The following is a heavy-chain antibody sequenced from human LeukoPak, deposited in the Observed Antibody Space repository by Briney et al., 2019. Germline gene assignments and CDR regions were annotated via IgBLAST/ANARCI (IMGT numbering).Heavy chain of an antibody. D-gene: IGHD3-22*01. CDR1: GFTFDDYA. V-gene: IGHV3-9*01. CDR3: AKDRSYYYDSSTLDAFDI. Sequence: GGSLRLSCAASGFTFDDYAMHRVRQAPGKGLEWVSGISWNSGSIGYADSVKGRFTISRDNAKNSLYLQMNSLRAEDTALYYCAKDRSYYYDSSTLDAFDIWGQGTMVTVSS. J-gene: IGHJ3*02. CDR2: ISWNSGSI.